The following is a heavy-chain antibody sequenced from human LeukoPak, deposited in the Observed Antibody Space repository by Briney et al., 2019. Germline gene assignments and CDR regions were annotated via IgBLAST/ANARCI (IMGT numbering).Heavy chain of an antibody. CDR2: MSYSGSST. Sequence: GGSLRLSCAASGFTFSSYAMNWVRQAPGKGLEWVSAMSYSGSSTYYADSVKGRFTISRDNSKNALYLQMNSLRAEDTAVYYCAKDRSSSFTGFLEYWGQGTLVTVSS. CDR1: GFTFSSYA. J-gene: IGHJ4*02. CDR3: AKDRSSSFTGFLEY. D-gene: IGHD6-6*01. V-gene: IGHV3-23*01.